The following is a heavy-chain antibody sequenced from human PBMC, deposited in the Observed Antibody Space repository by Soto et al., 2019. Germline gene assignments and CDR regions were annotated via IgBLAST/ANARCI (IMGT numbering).Heavy chain of an antibody. CDR2: MSHSGGT. Sequence: QVQLQQWGAGLLKPSETLSLTCAVYGGFVSSGSYYWSWIRQPPGKGLEWIGAMSHSGGTNFNPSVKSRVTISVDTSKNQFSLKVSSVTAADPALYYCARVERGTATTVVDAFDIWGPGTMVTVSS. CDR3: ARVERGTATTVVDAFDI. J-gene: IGHJ3*02. CDR1: GGFVSSGSYY. V-gene: IGHV4-34*01. D-gene: IGHD1-1*01.